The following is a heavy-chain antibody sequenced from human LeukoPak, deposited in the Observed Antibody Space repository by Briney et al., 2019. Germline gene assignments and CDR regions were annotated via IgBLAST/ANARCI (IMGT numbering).Heavy chain of an antibody. D-gene: IGHD6-19*01. Sequence: GGSLRLSCAASGFTFSSYSMNWVRQAPGKGLEWVSPISSSSSYIYYADSVKGRFTISRDNAKNSLYLQMNSLGAEDTALYYCAKDTVRIAVAGTFDYWGQGTLVTVSS. V-gene: IGHV3-21*04. CDR1: GFTFSSYS. CDR3: AKDTVRIAVAGTFDY. J-gene: IGHJ4*02. CDR2: ISSSSSYI.